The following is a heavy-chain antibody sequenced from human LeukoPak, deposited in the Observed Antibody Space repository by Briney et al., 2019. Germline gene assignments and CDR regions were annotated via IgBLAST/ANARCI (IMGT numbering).Heavy chain of an antibody. CDR1: GYTFTSYA. J-gene: IGHJ6*02. D-gene: IGHD2-2*01. Sequence: ASVKVSCKASGYTFTSYAVHWVRQAPGQRLEWMGWINAGNGNTKYSRKFQGRVTITRDTSASTAYMELSSLRSEDTAVYYCARAVPAARNYYYGMDVWGQGTTVTVSS. V-gene: IGHV1-3*01. CDR3: ARAVPAARNYYYGMDV. CDR2: INAGNGNT.